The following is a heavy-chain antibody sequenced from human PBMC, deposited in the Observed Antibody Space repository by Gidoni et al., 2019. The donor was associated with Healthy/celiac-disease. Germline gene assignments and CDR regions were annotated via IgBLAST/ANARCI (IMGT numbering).Heavy chain of an antibody. CDR2: IYYSGST. V-gene: IGHV4-59*01. J-gene: IGHJ6*02. CDR1: GGSISSYY. D-gene: IGHD3-10*01. CDR3: ARGNFGGGTLLWWGSYYYGMDV. Sequence: QVQLQESGPGLVKPSETLSLTCTVSGGSISSYYWSWIRQPPGKGLEWIGYIYYSGSTNYNPSLKSRVTISVDTSKNQFSLKLSSVTAADTAVYYCARGNFGGGTLLWWGSYYYGMDVWGQGTTVTVSS.